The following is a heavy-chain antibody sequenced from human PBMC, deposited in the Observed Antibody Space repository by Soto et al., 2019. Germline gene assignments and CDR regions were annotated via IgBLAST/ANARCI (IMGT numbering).Heavy chain of an antibody. CDR2: ISGGGGNT. Sequence: EVQLLESGGGLVQPGGSLRLSCAASGFTFSSYAMSWVRRTPGKGLEWDSGISGGGGNTYYADSVTGRFTISRDNSRNTLYLQMNSLRAADTAIYYCAKDRGAGGRFSGIAVAGIPSWGQGTLVTVSS. V-gene: IGHV3-23*01. CDR1: GFTFSSYA. D-gene: IGHD6-19*01. J-gene: IGHJ5*02. CDR3: AKDRGAGGRFSGIAVAGIPS.